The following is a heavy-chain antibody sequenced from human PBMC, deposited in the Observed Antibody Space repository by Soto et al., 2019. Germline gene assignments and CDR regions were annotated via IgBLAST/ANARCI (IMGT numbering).Heavy chain of an antibody. D-gene: IGHD5-12*01. Sequence: QLQLQESGSGLVKPSQTLSLTCAVSGGSISSGGYSWNWIRQPPGEGLEWIGYIYHSGTTYYNPSLKSRVTISVDRSKNQFSLKLSSVTAADTAVYYCARGDGFNYSLDYWGQGTLVTVSS. CDR2: IYHSGTT. V-gene: IGHV4-30-2*01. J-gene: IGHJ4*02. CDR1: GGSISSGGYS. CDR3: ARGDGFNYSLDY.